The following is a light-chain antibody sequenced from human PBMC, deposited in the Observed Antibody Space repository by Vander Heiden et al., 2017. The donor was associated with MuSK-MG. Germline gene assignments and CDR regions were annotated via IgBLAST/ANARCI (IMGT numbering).Light chain of an antibody. J-gene: IGKJ4*01. CDR3: QQHNSYSPLT. CDR2: DAS. CDR1: QSISSW. Sequence: DIQMTQSPSTLSASVGDRVTITCRASQSISSWLAWYQQKPGKAPKLLIYDASSLESGVPSRFSGSGYGTEFTLTISSRQPDDFAPYYCQQHNSYSPLTFGGGTKVEIK. V-gene: IGKV1-5*01.